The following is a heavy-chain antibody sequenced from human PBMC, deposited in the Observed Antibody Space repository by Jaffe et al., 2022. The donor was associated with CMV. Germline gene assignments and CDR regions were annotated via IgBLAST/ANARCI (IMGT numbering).Heavy chain of an antibody. V-gene: IGHV3-48*02. CDR3: ASPSPTYCSGGSCDASPGGYYYYYYGMDV. J-gene: IGHJ6*02. CDR2: ISSSSSTI. Sequence: EVQLVESGGGLVQPGGSLRLSCAASGFTFSSYSMNWVRQAPGKGLEWVSYISSSSSTIYYADSVKGRFTISRDNAKNSLYLQMNSLRDEDTAVYYCASPSPTYCSGGSCDASPGGYYYYYYGMDVWGQGTTVTVSS. CDR1: GFTFSSYS. D-gene: IGHD2-15*01.